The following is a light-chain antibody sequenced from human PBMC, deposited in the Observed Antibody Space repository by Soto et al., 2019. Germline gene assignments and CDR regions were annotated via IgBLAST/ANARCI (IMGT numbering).Light chain of an antibody. Sequence: EIVMTQSPATLSVSPGERATLSCRASQSISTELAWYQQKPGQPPRLLIYSASTRSTGVPARLTVSGSGSDFTLTIRELPSEDFAVSYWQQGHNWHRTGGQGTRLEI. CDR1: QSISTE. J-gene: IGKJ2*02. CDR2: SAS. CDR3: QQGHNWHRT. V-gene: IGKV3-15*01.